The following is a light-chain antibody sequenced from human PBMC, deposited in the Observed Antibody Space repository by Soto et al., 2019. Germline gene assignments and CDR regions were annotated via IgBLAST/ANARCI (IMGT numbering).Light chain of an antibody. CDR3: CSYVGSYTSYV. J-gene: IGLJ1*01. CDR2: DVT. CDR1: SSDAGGYNF. V-gene: IGLV2-11*01. Sequence: QSVLTQPRSVSGSPGQSVTISCTGTSSDAGGYNFVSWYQQHPGKAPKFMIYDVTKRPSGVPDRFSGSKSGNTASLTISGLQAEDEADYYCCSYVGSYTSYVFGTGTKLTVL.